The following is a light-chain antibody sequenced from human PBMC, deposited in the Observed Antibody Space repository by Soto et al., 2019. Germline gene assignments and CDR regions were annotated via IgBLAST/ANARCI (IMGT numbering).Light chain of an antibody. CDR2: GAS. CDR1: ESVRSNY. CDR3: QQYGGSPLT. J-gene: IGKJ5*01. V-gene: IGKV3-20*01. Sequence: EIVLTQSPGTLSLSPGERATLSCRASESVRSNYLAWYQQKPGQAPRLLIYGASNGATGIPDRFSGSGSGTDFTLTISRLEPEDFAVYYCQQYGGSPLTFGQGTRLEIK.